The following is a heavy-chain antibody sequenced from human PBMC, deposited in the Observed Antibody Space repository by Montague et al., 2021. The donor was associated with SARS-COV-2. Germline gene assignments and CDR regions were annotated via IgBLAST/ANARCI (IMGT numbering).Heavy chain of an antibody. Sequence: SETLSLTCAVYGGSFSGYYRTWIRQSPRKGLEWIGEINHSGSTNYNPSLKSRDTISVDTSKNQFSLKLSSVTAADTAVYYCACGEITTRGLIYYYGMDVWGQGTTVTVSS. D-gene: IGHD4-11*01. J-gene: IGHJ6*02. CDR3: ACGEITTRGLIYYYGMDV. CDR1: GGSFSGYY. CDR2: INHSGST. V-gene: IGHV4-34*01.